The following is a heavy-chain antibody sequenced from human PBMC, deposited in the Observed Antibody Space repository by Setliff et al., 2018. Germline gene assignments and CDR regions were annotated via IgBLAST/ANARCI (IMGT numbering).Heavy chain of an antibody. Sequence: GGSLRLSCAASGFAFSSSSMNWVRQAPGKGLEWVSYISSSSSTIYYADSVKGRFTLSRDNAKNSLYLQMNSLRAEDTAVYYCARIAGTVANWGQGTLVTVSS. CDR3: ARIAGTVAN. CDR1: GFAFSSSS. V-gene: IGHV3-48*01. CDR2: ISSSSSTI. D-gene: IGHD1-20*01. J-gene: IGHJ4*02.